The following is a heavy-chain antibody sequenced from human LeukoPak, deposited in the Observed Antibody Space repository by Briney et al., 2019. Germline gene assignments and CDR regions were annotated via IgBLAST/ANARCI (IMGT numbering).Heavy chain of an antibody. CDR2: ISYDGSNK. CDR1: GFTFSSYG. CDR3: AKDSGSYYRGGYFDY. D-gene: IGHD1-26*01. Sequence: GRSLRLSCAASGFTFSSYGMHWVRQAPGKGLEWVAVISYDGSNKYYADSVKGRFTISRDNSKNTLYLQMNSLRAEDTAVYYCAKDSGSYYRGGYFDYWGQGTLVTVSS. V-gene: IGHV3-30*18. J-gene: IGHJ4*02.